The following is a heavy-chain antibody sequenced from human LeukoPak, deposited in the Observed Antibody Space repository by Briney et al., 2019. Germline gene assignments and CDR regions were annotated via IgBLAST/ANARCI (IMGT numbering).Heavy chain of an antibody. Sequence: SETLPLTCTVSGGSISSSSYYWGWIRQPPGKGLEWIGSIYYSGSTYYNPSLKSRVTISVDTSKNQFSLKLSSVTAADTAVYYCARLIAAAGAYYYYYYGMDVWGQGTTVTVSS. D-gene: IGHD6-13*01. CDR2: IYYSGST. V-gene: IGHV4-39*01. CDR1: GGSISSSSYY. J-gene: IGHJ6*02. CDR3: ARLIAAAGAYYYYYYGMDV.